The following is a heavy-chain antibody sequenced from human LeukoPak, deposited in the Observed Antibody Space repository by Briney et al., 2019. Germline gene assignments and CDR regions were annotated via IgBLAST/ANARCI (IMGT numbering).Heavy chain of an antibody. J-gene: IGHJ4*02. CDR2: ISYDGSNK. CDR1: GFTFSSYA. Sequence: GGSLGLSCVASGFTFSSYAMHWVRQASGKGLEWVTVISYDGSNKYYADSVKGRFTISRDNSKNTLYLQMNSLRAEDTAVYYCARDGRSGSNYGRVDYWGQGTLVTVSS. D-gene: IGHD1-26*01. CDR3: ARDGRSGSNYGRVDY. V-gene: IGHV3-30*04.